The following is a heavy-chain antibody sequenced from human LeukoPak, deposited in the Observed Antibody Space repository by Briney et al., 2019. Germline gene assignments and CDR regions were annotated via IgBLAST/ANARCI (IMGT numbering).Heavy chain of an antibody. J-gene: IGHJ4*02. CDR3: ARENPSGYYNRPIDY. D-gene: IGHD3-22*01. CDR2: IYHSGST. CDR1: GGSISSGGYS. V-gene: IGHV4-30-2*01. Sequence: SETLSLTCAVSGGSISSGGYSWSWIRQPPGKGLEWIGYIYHSGSTYYNPSLKSRVTMSVDTSKNQFSLKLSSVTAADTAIYYCARENPSGYYNRPIDYWGQGTLVTVSS.